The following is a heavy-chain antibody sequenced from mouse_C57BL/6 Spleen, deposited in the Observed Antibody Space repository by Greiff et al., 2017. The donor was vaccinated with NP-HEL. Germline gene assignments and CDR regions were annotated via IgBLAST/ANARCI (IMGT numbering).Heavy chain of an antibody. V-gene: IGHV1-82*01. J-gene: IGHJ2*01. CDR1: GYAFSSSW. CDR3: ARRDGYLYYFDY. Sequence: QVQLQQSGPELVKPGASVKISCKASGYAFSSSWMNWVKQRPGKGLEWIGRIYPGDGDTNYNGKFKGKATLTADKSSSTAYMQLSSLTSENSAVYFCARRDGYLYYFDYWGQGTTLTVSS. CDR2: IYPGDGDT. D-gene: IGHD2-3*01.